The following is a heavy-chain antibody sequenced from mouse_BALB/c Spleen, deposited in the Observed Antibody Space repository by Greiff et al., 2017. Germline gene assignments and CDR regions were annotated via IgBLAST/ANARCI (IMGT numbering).Heavy chain of an antibody. Sequence: DVKLQESGPSLVKPSQTLSLTCSVTGDSITSCYWNWIRKFPGNKLEYMGYISYSGSTYYNPSLKSRISITRDTSKNQYYLQLNSVTTEDTATYYCARSGLYYGYDVRAMDYWGQGTSVTVSA. J-gene: IGHJ4*01. CDR3: ARSGLYYGYDVRAMDY. CDR2: ISYSGST. CDR1: GDSITSCY. V-gene: IGHV3-8*02. D-gene: IGHD2-2*01.